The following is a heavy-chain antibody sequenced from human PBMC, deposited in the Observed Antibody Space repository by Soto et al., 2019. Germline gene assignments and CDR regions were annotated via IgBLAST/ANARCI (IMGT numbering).Heavy chain of an antibody. V-gene: IGHV3-11*05. CDR2: IGGSSTYI. CDR3: SIDRSMTRRAGIDV. CDR1: GFTFSDYY. Sequence: QVQLVDSGGGLVKPGGSLRLSCAASGFTFSDYYMSWIRQAPGKGLEWVSYIGGSSTYINYVDAVKGRSTVSRDNAKNSLYLQMDSLRAEDPAVYYSSIDRSMTRRAGIDVWGQGPTVPVSS. D-gene: IGHD2-8*01. J-gene: IGHJ6*02.